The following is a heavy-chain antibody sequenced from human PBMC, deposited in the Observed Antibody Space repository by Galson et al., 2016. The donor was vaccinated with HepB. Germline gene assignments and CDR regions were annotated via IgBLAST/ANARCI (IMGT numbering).Heavy chain of an antibody. J-gene: IGHJ5*02. CDR2: TSYDGNNK. D-gene: IGHD3-22*01. V-gene: IGHV3-30*03. CDR1: GFSFSAYD. Sequence: SLRLSCAASGFSFSAYDIHWVRQAPGKGLEWVALTSYDGNNKYYEDSVRGRFTISRDNSKNTLSLQMNSLRPEDTAVYYCAREGGSGYYDNSGYYVNWFDPWGQGTLVTVSS. CDR3: AREGGSGYYDNSGYYVNWFDP.